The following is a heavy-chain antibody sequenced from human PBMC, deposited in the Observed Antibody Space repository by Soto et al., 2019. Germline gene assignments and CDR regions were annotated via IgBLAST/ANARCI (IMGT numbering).Heavy chain of an antibody. CDR3: NPPAVLGYNWFDP. CDR1: GFTFSSYA. CDR2: ISGSGGST. Sequence: EVQLLESGGGLVQPRGSLRLSCAASGFTFSSYAMSWVRQAPGKGLEWVSAISGSGGSTYYADSVKGRFTISRDNSKNTLYLQMNSLRAEDTAVYYCNPPAVLGYNWFDPWGQGTLVTVSS. V-gene: IGHV3-23*01. J-gene: IGHJ5*02.